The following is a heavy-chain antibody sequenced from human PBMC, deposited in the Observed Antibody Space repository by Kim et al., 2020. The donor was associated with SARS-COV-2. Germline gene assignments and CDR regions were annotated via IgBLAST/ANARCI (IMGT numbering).Heavy chain of an antibody. CDR1: GFTFSGSA. Sequence: GGSLRLSCAASGFTFSGSAMHWVRQASGKGLEWVGRIRSKANSYATAYAASVKGRFTISRDDSKNTAYLQMNSLKTEDTAVYYCTRPSWHPTYSSGWYGDFQHWGQGTLVTVSS. CDR3: TRPSWHPTYSSGWYGDFQH. D-gene: IGHD6-19*01. CDR2: IRSKANSYAT. V-gene: IGHV3-73*01. J-gene: IGHJ1*01.